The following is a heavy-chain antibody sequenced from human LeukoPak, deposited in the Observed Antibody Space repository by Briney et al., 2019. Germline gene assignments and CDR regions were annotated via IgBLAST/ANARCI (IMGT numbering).Heavy chain of an antibody. J-gene: IGHJ6*03. CDR2: LYHPDST. V-gene: IGHV4-38-2*01. CDR3: ARQYDSYFYYYLDV. CDR1: GYPINSAYY. Sequence: PSETLSLTCAVSGYPINSAYYWVWIRQPPGKGLEWIGSLYHPDSTYYNPSLKSRVTMSVDTSRNQFSLKMSFVTAADTAVYYCARQYDSYFYYYLDVWGTGTTVTVSS. D-gene: IGHD3-3*01.